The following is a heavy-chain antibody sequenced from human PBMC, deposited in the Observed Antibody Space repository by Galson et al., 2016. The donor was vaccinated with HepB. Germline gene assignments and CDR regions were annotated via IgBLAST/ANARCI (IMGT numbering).Heavy chain of an antibody. D-gene: IGHD2-2*01. Sequence: LSLTCIVSGGSVRNSNYYWGWLRQSPGKGLEWIASIFYSGSTNYNPHLQSRVILSVDTSKNQLSLNLTSVTAADAALYYCARATRTQFDPWGQGTLVTVSS. CDR3: ARATRTQFDP. CDR2: IFYSGST. CDR1: GGSVRNSNYY. J-gene: IGHJ5*02. V-gene: IGHV4-39*02.